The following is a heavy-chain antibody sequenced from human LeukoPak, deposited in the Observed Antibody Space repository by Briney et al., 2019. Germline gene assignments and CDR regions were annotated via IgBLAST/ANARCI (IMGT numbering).Heavy chain of an antibody. CDR3: ARSFGSGSYFFDY. D-gene: IGHD3-10*01. CDR1: GGSVSSGSYY. J-gene: IGHJ4*02. Sequence: SETLSLTCTVSGGSVSSGSYYWSWIRQPPGKGLEWIGYIYYSGSTNYNPSLKSRVTISVYTSRNQFSLKLSSVTAADTAVYYCARSFGSGSYFFDYWGQGTLVTVSS. CDR2: IYYSGST. V-gene: IGHV4-61*01.